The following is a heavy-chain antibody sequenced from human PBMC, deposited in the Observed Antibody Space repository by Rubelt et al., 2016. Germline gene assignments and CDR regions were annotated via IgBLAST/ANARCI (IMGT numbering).Heavy chain of an antibody. CDR2: ISGSAAGT. J-gene: IGHJ4*02. D-gene: IGHD6-13*01. V-gene: IGHV3-23*01. CDR1: GFTFSTYA. CDR3: ARDQGVAAAGEGNYFDY. Sequence: EVQLLESGGGLVQPGGSPRLSCAASGFTFSTYAMSWVRQAPGKGLEWVSAISGSAAGTYYADSVKGRFTISRDNAKNSLYRQMNSLRAEDTAVYYCARDQGVAAAGEGNYFDYWGQGTLVTVSS.